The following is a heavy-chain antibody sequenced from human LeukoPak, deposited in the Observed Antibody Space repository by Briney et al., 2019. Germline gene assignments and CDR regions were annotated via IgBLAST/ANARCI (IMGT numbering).Heavy chain of an antibody. Sequence: SETLSLTCAVSGYSISSGYYWGWIRQPPGKGLEWIGSIYHRGITYYNPSLKSRVTISVDTSKSQFSLKLSSLTAADTAVYYCARADGDYSWFDPWGQGTLVTVSS. J-gene: IGHJ5*02. CDR2: IYHRGIT. V-gene: IGHV4-38-2*01. D-gene: IGHD4-17*01. CDR3: ARADGDYSWFDP. CDR1: GYSISSGYY.